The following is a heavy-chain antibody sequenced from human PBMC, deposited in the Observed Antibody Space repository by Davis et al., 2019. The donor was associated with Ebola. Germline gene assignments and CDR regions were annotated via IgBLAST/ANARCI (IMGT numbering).Heavy chain of an antibody. CDR3: ARRRASDTTDY. CDR2: IYPGDSDT. V-gene: IGHV5-51*01. J-gene: IGHJ4*02. CDR1: GFSFTTSW. Sequence: KVSCKGSGFSFTTSWIAWVRQMPGKGLEWMGIIYPGDSDTRYSPSFQGQVTISADKSITTVYLQWSSLKASDTAMYYCARRRASDTTDYWGQGTLVTVSS. D-gene: IGHD1-14*01.